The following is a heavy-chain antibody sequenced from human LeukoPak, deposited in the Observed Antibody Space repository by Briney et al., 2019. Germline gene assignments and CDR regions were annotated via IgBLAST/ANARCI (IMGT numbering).Heavy chain of an antibody. CDR3: ANDLTPAAIFFAFDY. J-gene: IGHJ4*02. V-gene: IGHV3-23*01. CDR2: ISGSGGST. Sequence: GGSLRLSCAASGFTFSSYAMSWVRQAPGKGLEWVSAISGSGGSTYYADSVKGRFTISRDNSKNTLYLQMNSLTAEDTAVYYCANDLTPAAIFFAFDYWGQGTLVTVSS. CDR1: GFTFSSYA. D-gene: IGHD2-2*02.